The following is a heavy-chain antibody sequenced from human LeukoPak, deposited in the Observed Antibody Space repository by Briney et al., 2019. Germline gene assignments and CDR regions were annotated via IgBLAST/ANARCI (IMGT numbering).Heavy chain of an antibody. D-gene: IGHD2-15*01. J-gene: IGHJ4*02. CDR3: AKDGFESGVGHFDF. V-gene: IGHV3-23*01. Sequence: GGSLRLSCAASGFTFSTYAMNWVRQAPWKGLEWVSGISDSGGGTSYADSVRGRFIISRDNSKNTLYLQMNSLRAEDTAVYYCAKDGFESGVGHFDFWGQGTLVSVSS. CDR1: GFTFSTYA. CDR2: ISDSGGGT.